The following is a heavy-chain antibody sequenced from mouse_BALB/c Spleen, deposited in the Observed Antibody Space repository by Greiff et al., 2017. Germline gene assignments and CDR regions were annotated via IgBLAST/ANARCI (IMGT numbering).Heavy chain of an antibody. Sequence: EVQRVESGGGLVKPGGSLKLSCAASGFTFSDYYMYWVRQTPEKRLEWVATISDGGSYTYYPDSVKGRFTISRDNAKNNLYLQMSSLKSEDTAMYYCARDVGGNYWFAYWGQGTLVTVSA. CDR1: GFTFSDYY. V-gene: IGHV5-4*02. J-gene: IGHJ3*01. D-gene: IGHD2-1*01. CDR2: ISDGGSYT. CDR3: ARDVGGNYWFAY.